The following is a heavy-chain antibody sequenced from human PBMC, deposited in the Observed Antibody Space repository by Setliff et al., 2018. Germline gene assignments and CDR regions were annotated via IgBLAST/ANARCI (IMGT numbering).Heavy chain of an antibody. D-gene: IGHD3-16*01. V-gene: IGHV3-43*01. CDR1: GFTFGDYT. Sequence: GGSLRLSCAASGFTFGDYTMHWVRQAPGKGLEWVSLISWDGDSTYYADSVKGRFTISRDNAENTLYLQMNSLRPDDTALYYCATGGGQYYDRWGRGTLVTVSS. CDR2: ISWDGDST. J-gene: IGHJ2*01. CDR3: ATGGGQYYDR.